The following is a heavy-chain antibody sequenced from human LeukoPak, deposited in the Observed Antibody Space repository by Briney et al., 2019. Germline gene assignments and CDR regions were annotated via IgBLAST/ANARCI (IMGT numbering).Heavy chain of an antibody. CDR2: IIPIFGTA. D-gene: IGHD5-18*01. CDR3: ARGCHSYGLYYYYMDV. J-gene: IGHJ6*03. Sequence: ASVKVSCXASGGTFSSYAISWVRQAPGQGLGWMGGIIPIFGTANYAQKFQGRVTITTDKSTSTAYMELSSLRSEDTAVYYCARGCHSYGLYYYYMDVWGKGTTVTVSS. V-gene: IGHV1-69*05. CDR1: GGTFSSYA.